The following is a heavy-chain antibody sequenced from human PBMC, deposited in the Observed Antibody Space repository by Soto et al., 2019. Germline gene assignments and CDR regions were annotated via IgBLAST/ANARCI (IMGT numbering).Heavy chain of an antibody. CDR1: GAAVSGGRQY. V-gene: IGHV4-31*03. CDR3: ARERVLGDGGGFDV. Sequence: QLQESGPGLLKPSQTLSLTCTVSGAAVSGGRQYWNWVRQVPGKGLEWIGNIYYIGSTDYNPSLKSRVTISLDTSKNQFSLKLISVTAADTAVYYCARERVLGDGGGFDVWGQGTTVTVSS. CDR2: IYYIGST. D-gene: IGHD2-15*01. J-gene: IGHJ6*02.